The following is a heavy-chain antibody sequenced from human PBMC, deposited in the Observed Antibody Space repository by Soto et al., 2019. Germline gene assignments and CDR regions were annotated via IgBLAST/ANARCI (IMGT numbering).Heavy chain of an antibody. V-gene: IGHV3-74*01. CDR2: IDRVGTDS. J-gene: IGHJ6*03. CDR3: ARGWFGPDV. D-gene: IGHD3-10*01. Sequence: EVQLVESGGGLVQPGGSLGLSWAPSESPSGGRSVHWVGQAPGKGLVWVSGIDRVGTDSTYADSVKGRFTSSRDNAKNTVYLQMNSLRVEDTAVYYCARGWFGPDVWGKGTTVTVSS. CDR1: ESPSGGRS.